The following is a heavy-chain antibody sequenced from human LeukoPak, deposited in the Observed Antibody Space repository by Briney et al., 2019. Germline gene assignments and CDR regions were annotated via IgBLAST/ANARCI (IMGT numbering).Heavy chain of an antibody. CDR1: GYSFTSYW. CDR2: IYPGDSDT. J-gene: IGHJ4*02. Sequence: GESLKISCKGSGYSFTSYWIGWVRQMPGKGLEWMGIIYPGDSDTRYSPSFQGQVTISADKSISAAYLQWSSLKALDTAMYYCARQPVDTAMATSYFDYWGQGTLVTVSS. D-gene: IGHD5-18*01. CDR3: ARQPVDTAMATSYFDY. V-gene: IGHV5-51*01.